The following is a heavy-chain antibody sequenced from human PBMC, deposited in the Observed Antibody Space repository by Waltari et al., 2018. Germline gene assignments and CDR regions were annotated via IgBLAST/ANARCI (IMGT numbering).Heavy chain of an antibody. Sequence: EVQLVESGGGLVKPGGSLRLSCAASGFTFGSYDMNWVRQAQGKGLEWVSSISTSSNYIYYADSVKGRFTISRDNAKSSLYLQMNSLRAEDTAVYYCARWDVWGYFFDYWGQGTLVTVSS. D-gene: IGHD7-27*01. CDR1: GFTFGSYD. J-gene: IGHJ4*02. CDR2: ISTSSNYI. CDR3: ARWDVWGYFFDY. V-gene: IGHV3-21*01.